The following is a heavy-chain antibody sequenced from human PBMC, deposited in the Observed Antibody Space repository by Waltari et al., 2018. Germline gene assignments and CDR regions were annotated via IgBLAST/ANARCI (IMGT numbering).Heavy chain of an antibody. V-gene: IGHV3-48*03. D-gene: IGHD6-19*01. Sequence: ELQLVESGGALFTHGASRIRSCSASESPFSNYEMNWVRQAPGKGLEWVSYISSGGGTIKYADSVKGRFTISRDDAKNSLYLQMNSLRAEDTAIYYCADSGLNYWGQGTLVTVSS. CDR2: ISSGGGTI. CDR3: ADSGLNY. CDR1: ESPFSNYE. J-gene: IGHJ4*02.